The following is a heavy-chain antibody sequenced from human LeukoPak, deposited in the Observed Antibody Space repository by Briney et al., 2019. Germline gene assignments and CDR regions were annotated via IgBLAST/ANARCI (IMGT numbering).Heavy chain of an antibody. D-gene: IGHD2-21*01. CDR1: GFTFSSSW. Sequence: AGGSLRLSCAASGFTFSSSWMSWVRQAPGKGLEWVANIKQDGSEKYYVDSVKGRFTISRDNAMNSLSLQMNSLRAEDTAVYYCARRLWETTDFDYWGQGTLVTVSS. J-gene: IGHJ4*02. CDR2: IKQDGSEK. V-gene: IGHV3-7*01. CDR3: ARRLWETTDFDY.